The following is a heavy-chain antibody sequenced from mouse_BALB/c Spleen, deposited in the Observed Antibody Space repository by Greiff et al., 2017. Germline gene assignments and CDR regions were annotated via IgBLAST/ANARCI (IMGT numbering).Heavy chain of an antibody. V-gene: IGHV1-39*01. J-gene: IGHJ2*01. D-gene: IGHD2-4*01. CDR3: AVYYDYDEERGFDY. CDR2: IDPYYGGT. Sequence: EVKLVESGPELEKPGASVKISCKASGYSFTGYNMNWVKQSNGKSLEWIGNIDPYYGGTSYNQKFKGKATLTVDKSSSTAYMQLKSLTSEDSAVYYCAVYYDYDEERGFDYWGQGTTLTVSS. CDR1: GYSFTGYN.